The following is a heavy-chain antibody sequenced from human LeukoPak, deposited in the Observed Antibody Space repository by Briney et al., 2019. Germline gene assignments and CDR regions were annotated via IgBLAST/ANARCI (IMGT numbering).Heavy chain of an antibody. Sequence: SETLSLTCTVSGGSISSSSYYWGWIRQPPGKGLEWIGSIYYSGSTYYNPSLKSRVTISVDTSKNQFSLKLSSVTAADTAVYFCARPRLLFGSGPILVWGQGTLVTVSS. CDR1: GGSISSSSYY. D-gene: IGHD3-10*01. V-gene: IGHV4-39*07. CDR3: ARPRLLFGSGPILV. J-gene: IGHJ4*02. CDR2: IYYSGST.